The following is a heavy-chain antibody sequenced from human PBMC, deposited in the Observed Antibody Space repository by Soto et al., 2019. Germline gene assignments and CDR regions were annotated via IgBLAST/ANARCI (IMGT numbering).Heavy chain of an antibody. CDR3: AKETYGSGWTLDS. J-gene: IGHJ4*02. V-gene: IGHV3-23*01. D-gene: IGHD6-19*01. Sequence: DVQLLESGGGVVQSGGSLRLSCSASGFAFSDYSMHWVRQAPGKGPEWVSAISGGGGNTYYAGSVNGRFTISRDNSRNTLELQMHSLRDDDTSLYYCAKETYGSGWTLDSWGQGTRATVSS. CDR1: GFAFSDYS. CDR2: ISGGGGNT.